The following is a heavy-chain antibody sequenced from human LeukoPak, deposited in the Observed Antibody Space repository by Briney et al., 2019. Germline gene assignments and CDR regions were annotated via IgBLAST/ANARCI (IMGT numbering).Heavy chain of an antibody. CDR1: GYTFITYD. CDR3: ARGEVYNDY. CDR2: ISAHHVST. D-gene: IGHD5-24*01. J-gene: IGHJ4*02. V-gene: IGHV1-18*01. Sequence: GASVKVSCKTSGYTFITYDINWVRQAPGQGLEWMGWISAHHVSTNYAQKFQGRVTMTTDISTSTAYMELRSLRSDDTAVYYCARGEVYNDYWGQGTLVTVSS.